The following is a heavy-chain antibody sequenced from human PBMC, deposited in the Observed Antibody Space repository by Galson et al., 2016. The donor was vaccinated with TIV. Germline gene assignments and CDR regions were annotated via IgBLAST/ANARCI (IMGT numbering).Heavy chain of an antibody. D-gene: IGHD3-22*01. J-gene: IGHJ4*02. CDR3: AGMDSSGFSYARRFDY. CDR1: GFTFDDYA. V-gene: IGHV3-9*01. Sequence: SLRLSCAASGFTFDDYAMHWVRQAPGKGLEWVSGISWNSAYIAYADSVKGRFTISRDNSKSTLYLQLDSLRVEDTAVYYCAGMDSSGFSYARRFDYWGQGTLVTVSS. CDR2: ISWNSAYI.